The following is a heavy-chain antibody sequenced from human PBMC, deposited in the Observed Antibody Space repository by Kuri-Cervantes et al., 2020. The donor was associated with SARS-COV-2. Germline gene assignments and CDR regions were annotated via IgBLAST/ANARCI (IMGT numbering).Heavy chain of an antibody. J-gene: IGHJ5*02. Sequence: ASVKVSCKASGYTFTGYYMHWVRQAPGQGLEWMGWINPNSGGTNYAQKFQGRVTMTRNTSISTAYMELSSLRSEDTAVYYCARLGYCSTTSCYDLNWFDPWGHGTLVTVSS. V-gene: IGHV1-2*02. D-gene: IGHD2-2*01. CDR1: GYTFTGYY. CDR3: ARLGYCSTTSCYDLNWFDP. CDR2: INPNSGGT.